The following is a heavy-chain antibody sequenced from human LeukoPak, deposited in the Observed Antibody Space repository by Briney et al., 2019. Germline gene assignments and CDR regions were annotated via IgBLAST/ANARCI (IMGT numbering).Heavy chain of an antibody. D-gene: IGHD3-16*02. CDR2: INPKTGGT. J-gene: IGHJ4*02. CDR1: GYTFTGFF. Sequence: GASVKVSYKTSGYTFTGFFIHWVRLAPGQGLEWMGWINPKTGGTNYGQKFHGRVTMTRDTSVSTVYMELRRLRYDDTAVYYCARGNGYDYVWGSYHDDYWGQGTLVTVSS. V-gene: IGHV1-2*02. CDR3: ARGNGYDYVWGSYHDDY.